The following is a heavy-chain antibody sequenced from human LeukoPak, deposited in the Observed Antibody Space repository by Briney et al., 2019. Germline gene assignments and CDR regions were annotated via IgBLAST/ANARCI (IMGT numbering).Heavy chain of an antibody. J-gene: IGHJ6*02. Sequence: PGGSLRLSCAASGFTFSSYAMSWVRQAPGKGLEWVANIKQDGSEKYYVDSVKGRFTISRDNAKNSLYLQMNSLRAEDTAVYYCARVGYSSSWYGSYYYGMDVWGQGTTVTVSS. V-gene: IGHV3-7*01. CDR1: GFTFSSYA. CDR2: IKQDGSEK. CDR3: ARVGYSSSWYGSYYYGMDV. D-gene: IGHD6-13*01.